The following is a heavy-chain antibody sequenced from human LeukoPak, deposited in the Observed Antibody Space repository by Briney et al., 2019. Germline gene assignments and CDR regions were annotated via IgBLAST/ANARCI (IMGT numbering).Heavy chain of an antibody. Sequence: PSETLSLTCTVSGGSISSGGYSWSWIRQPPGTGLEWIGYIYHSGSTYYNPSLKSRVTISVDRSKNQFSLKLSSVTAADTAVYYCARVDGNWFDPWGQGTLVTVSS. J-gene: IGHJ5*02. V-gene: IGHV4-30-2*01. CDR2: IYHSGST. CDR3: ARVDGNWFDP. CDR1: GGSISSGGYS.